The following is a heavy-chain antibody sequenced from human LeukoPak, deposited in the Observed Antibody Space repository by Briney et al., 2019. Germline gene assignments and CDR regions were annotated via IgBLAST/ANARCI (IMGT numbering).Heavy chain of an antibody. J-gene: IGHJ5*02. Sequence: GSLRLSCTASGFTFGGYAMSWVRQAPGKGLEWIGSFEYGGSTYYNPSLKSRVTISVDTSKNQFSLKLSSVTAADTAVYYCARESSRDCRTTSCYEVFDPWGQGTLVTVSS. CDR3: ARESSRDCRTTSCYEVFDP. CDR2: FEYGGST. V-gene: IGHV4-39*07. CDR1: GFTFGGYA. D-gene: IGHD2-2*01.